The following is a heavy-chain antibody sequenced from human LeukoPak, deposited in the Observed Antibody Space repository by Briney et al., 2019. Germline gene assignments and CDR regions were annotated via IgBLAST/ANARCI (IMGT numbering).Heavy chain of an antibody. Sequence: PGGSLRLSCAASGFTFSSHVMHWVRQAPGKGLEWVAVISYDGSNKYYADSVKGRFTISKDNSKNTLYVQMNSLRAEDTAVYYCAREMDTAMVFDYWGQGTLVTVSS. CDR1: GFTFSSHV. CDR2: ISYDGSNK. D-gene: IGHD5-18*01. V-gene: IGHV3-30-3*01. CDR3: AREMDTAMVFDY. J-gene: IGHJ4*02.